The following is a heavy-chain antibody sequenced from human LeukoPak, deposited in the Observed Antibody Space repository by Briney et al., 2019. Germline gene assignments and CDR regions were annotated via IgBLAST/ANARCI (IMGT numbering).Heavy chain of an antibody. CDR1: GFTFSTYE. D-gene: IGHD3-22*01. Sequence: GGSLRLSCAASGFTFSTYEVIWVRQAPGKGLEWVSHISGSGSTIYYADSVKGRLTISRANAKNSLYLQMNSLRAEDTAVYYCARDGRPHYDGQIYGLDVWGQGTTVTVSS. V-gene: IGHV3-48*03. CDR2: ISGSGSTI. CDR3: ARDGRPHYDGQIYGLDV. J-gene: IGHJ6*02.